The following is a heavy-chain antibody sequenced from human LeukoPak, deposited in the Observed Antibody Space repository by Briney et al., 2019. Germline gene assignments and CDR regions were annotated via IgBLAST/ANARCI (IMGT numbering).Heavy chain of an antibody. CDR1: GYSFTSYW. CDR2: IYPGDSDT. D-gene: IGHD3-10*01. CDR3: ARVLITGSAAFDI. J-gene: IGHJ3*02. V-gene: IGHV5-51*01. Sequence: GESLKISCKGSGYSFTSYWIGWVRQMPGKGLEWMGIIYPGDSDTRYSPSFQGQVTISADKSISTAYLQWSSLKASDTAVYYCARVLITGSAAFDIWGQGTMVTVSS.